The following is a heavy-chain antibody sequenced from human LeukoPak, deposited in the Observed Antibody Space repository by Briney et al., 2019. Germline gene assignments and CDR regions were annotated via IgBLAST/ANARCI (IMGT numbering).Heavy chain of an antibody. CDR2: INHSGST. J-gene: IGHJ5*02. D-gene: IGHD3-3*01. V-gene: IGHV4-34*01. CDR3: ARTDFWSGYYNWFDP. CDR1: GGSFSGYY. Sequence: PSETLSLTRAVYGGSFSGYYWSWIRQPPGKGLEWIGEINHSGSTNYNPSLKSRVTISVDTSKNQFSLKLSSVTAADTAVYYCARTDFWSGYYNWFDPWGQGTLVTVSS.